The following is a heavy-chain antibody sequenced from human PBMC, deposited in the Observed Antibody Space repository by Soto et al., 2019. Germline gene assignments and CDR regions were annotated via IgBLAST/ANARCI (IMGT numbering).Heavy chain of an antibody. CDR1: GYTFTTYA. J-gene: IGHJ4*02. CDR3: ARDPQYSTSSQLFDS. CDR2: ISTYNGNT. D-gene: IGHD6-6*01. V-gene: IGHV1-18*01. Sequence: QVQLVQSGAEVKKPGASVKVSCKASGYTFTTYAISWVRQAPGQGLEWMARISTYNGNTKYAQKLQGRVTMTTDTSPSTAYTQLTSLKSADPAVYYCARDPQYSTSSQLFDSWGQGTRVTVSS.